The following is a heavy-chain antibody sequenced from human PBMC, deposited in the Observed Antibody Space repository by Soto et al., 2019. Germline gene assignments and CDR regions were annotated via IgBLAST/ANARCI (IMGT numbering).Heavy chain of an antibody. V-gene: IGHV3-66*01. CDR3: ARSPDTAMVSYYYYYYMDV. Sequence: GGSLILSCAASGFTVSSNYMSWVRQAPGKGLEWVSVIYSGGSTYYADSVKGRFTISRDNSKNTLYLQMNSLRAEDTAVYYCARSPDTAMVSYYYYYYMDVWGKGTTVTVSS. J-gene: IGHJ6*03. CDR2: IYSGGST. CDR1: GFTVSSNY. D-gene: IGHD5-18*01.